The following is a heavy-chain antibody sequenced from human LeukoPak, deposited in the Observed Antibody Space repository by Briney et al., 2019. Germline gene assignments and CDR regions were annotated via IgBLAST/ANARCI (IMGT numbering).Heavy chain of an antibody. V-gene: IGHV4-61*02. CDR2: IYTSGST. J-gene: IGHJ6*03. CDR3: AREYSSSSGYYYYYYMDV. Sequence: SETLSLTCTVSGGSISSGSYYWSWIRQPAGKGLEWIGRIYTSGSTNYNPSPKSRVTISVDTSKNQFSLKLSSVTAADTAVYYCAREYSSSSGYYYYYYMDVWGKGTTVTVSS. D-gene: IGHD6-6*01. CDR1: GGSISSGSYY.